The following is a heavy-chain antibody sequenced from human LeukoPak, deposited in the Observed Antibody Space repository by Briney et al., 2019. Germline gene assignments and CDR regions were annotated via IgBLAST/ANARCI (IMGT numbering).Heavy chain of an antibody. J-gene: IGHJ5*02. V-gene: IGHV1-18*01. D-gene: IGHD6-19*01. Sequence: ASVKVSCKASGYTFTSYCISWVRQAPGQGLEWMGWINANSGNTNYAQKLQGRVTMTTDTSTSTDSMELRRLRSDDTAVYYCARDRWLVSYLDCWVRGTQVSDP. CDR1: GYTFTSYC. CDR3: ARDRWLVSYLDCWVRGTQVSDP. CDR2: INANSGNT.